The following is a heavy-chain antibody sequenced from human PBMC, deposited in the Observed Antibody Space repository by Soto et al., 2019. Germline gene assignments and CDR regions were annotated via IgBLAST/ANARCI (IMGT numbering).Heavy chain of an antibody. V-gene: IGHV1-69*01. CDR3: AREMFPRYSSSWYEGGFDY. Sequence: QVQLVQSGAEVKKPGSSVKVSCKASGGTFSSYAISWVRQAPGQGLEWMGGIIPIFGTANYAQKFQGRVTITADESTSTAYMELSSLRSEDKAVYSCAREMFPRYSSSWYEGGFDYWGQGTLVTVSS. CDR1: GGTFSSYA. CDR2: IIPIFGTA. D-gene: IGHD6-13*01. J-gene: IGHJ4*02.